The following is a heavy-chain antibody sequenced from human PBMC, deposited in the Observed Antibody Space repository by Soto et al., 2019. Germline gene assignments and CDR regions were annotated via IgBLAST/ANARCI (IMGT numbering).Heavy chain of an antibody. J-gene: IGHJ6*02. CDR1: GFTFSGSA. Sequence: EVQLVESGGGLVQPGGSLKLSSAASGFTFSGSAMHWVRQASGKGLEWVGRIRSKANSYGTAYAASVKGRFTISRDDSKNTAYLQMNSLETEDTAVYYCTSRLAPGTTAYYYYGMDVWGQGTTVTVSS. D-gene: IGHD1-1*01. CDR2: IRSKANSYGT. V-gene: IGHV3-73*01. CDR3: TSRLAPGTTAYYYYGMDV.